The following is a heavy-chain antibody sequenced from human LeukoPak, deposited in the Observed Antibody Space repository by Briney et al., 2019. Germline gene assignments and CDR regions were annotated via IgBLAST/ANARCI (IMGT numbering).Heavy chain of an antibody. J-gene: IGHJ4*02. CDR2: ISSSRSYT. CDR1: GFTFSNYI. Sequence: PGGSLRLSCAASGFTFSNYIMNWVRQAPGKGLEWVSSISSSRSYTYYADSVRGRFTISRDNAKNSLYLQMNSLRVEDTAVYYCARENGDGSGWPPFDFWGQGTLVTVSS. CDR3: ARENGDGSGWPPFDF. D-gene: IGHD6-19*01. V-gene: IGHV3-21*01.